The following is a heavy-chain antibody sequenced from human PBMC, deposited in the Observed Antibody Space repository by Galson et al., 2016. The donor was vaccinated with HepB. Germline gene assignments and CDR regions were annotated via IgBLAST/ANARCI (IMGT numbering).Heavy chain of an antibody. CDR1: GDSISSGDYY. J-gene: IGHJ4*02. V-gene: IGHV4-31*03. D-gene: IGHD3-10*01. CDR3: ASLTSGLLYFDS. Sequence: TLSLTCTVSGDSISSGDYYWNWVRQLPGKGLEFIRYIYYSGSTYYNPSLKSRVAISVGTSKTQFSLKLTSVTAADTAVYYCASLTSGLLYFDSWGQGRLVTVSS. CDR2: IYYSGST.